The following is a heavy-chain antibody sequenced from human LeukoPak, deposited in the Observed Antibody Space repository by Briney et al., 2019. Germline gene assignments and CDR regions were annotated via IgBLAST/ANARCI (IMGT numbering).Heavy chain of an antibody. J-gene: IGHJ4*02. Sequence: GGSLRLSCAASGFTFSSYGMHWVRQAPGKGLEWVAVISYDGSNKYYADSVKGRFTISRDNSKNTLYLQMNSLRAEDTVVYYCAKDSYYYGSGSYDVWGQGTLVTVSS. CDR2: ISYDGSNK. CDR3: AKDSYYYGSGSYDV. D-gene: IGHD3-10*01. CDR1: GFTFSSYG. V-gene: IGHV3-30*18.